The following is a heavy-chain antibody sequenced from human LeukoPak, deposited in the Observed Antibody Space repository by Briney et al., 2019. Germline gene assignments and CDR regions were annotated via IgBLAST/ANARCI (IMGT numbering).Heavy chain of an antibody. D-gene: IGHD6-19*01. CDR3: VRDQWLAYNYYMDV. V-gene: IGHV3-30*02. Sequence: GGSLRLSCAASGFAFSSYGMHWVRQAPGKGLEWVTFIRYDGSNKYYTDSVKGRFTISRHNAKNSLYLQMNSLRAEDTAVYFCVRDQWLAYNYYMDVWGKGTTVTVSS. CDR1: GFAFSSYG. CDR2: IRYDGSNK. J-gene: IGHJ6*03.